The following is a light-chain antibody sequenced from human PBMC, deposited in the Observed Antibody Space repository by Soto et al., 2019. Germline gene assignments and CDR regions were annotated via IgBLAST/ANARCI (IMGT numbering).Light chain of an antibody. Sequence: ELVMTQSPATLSVSPGERATLSCRASQSVSSSLAWYQQKPGQAPRLLIYGASTRATGIPARFSGSGSGTEFTLTISSLQSEDFAVYYCQQYNNWPPWTVGQGTKVDSK. V-gene: IGKV3-15*01. J-gene: IGKJ1*01. CDR1: QSVSSS. CDR2: GAS. CDR3: QQYNNWPPWT.